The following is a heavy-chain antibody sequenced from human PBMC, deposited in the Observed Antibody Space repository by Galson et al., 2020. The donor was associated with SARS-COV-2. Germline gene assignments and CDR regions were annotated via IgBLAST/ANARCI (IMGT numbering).Heavy chain of an antibody. CDR1: GFTFSSYA. CDR3: ARDQSGYVNWFDP. CDR2: ISGSGRTI. V-gene: IGHV3-48*01. D-gene: IGHD3-3*01. Sequence: GGSLRLSCVASGFTFSSYAMNWVRQAPGKGLEWVSYISGSGRTIYYTDSVRGRFTISRDTAKNSLYLEMNNLSAEDTAVYYCARDQSGYVNWFDPWGQGTLVTVSS. J-gene: IGHJ5*02.